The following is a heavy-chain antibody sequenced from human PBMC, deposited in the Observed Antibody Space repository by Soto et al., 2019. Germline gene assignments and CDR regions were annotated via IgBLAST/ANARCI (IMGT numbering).Heavy chain of an antibody. V-gene: IGHV3-33*01. D-gene: IGHD6-19*01. J-gene: IGHJ4*02. Sequence: QVQLVESGGGVVQPGRSLRLSCAASGFTFSSYGMHWVRQAPGKGLEWAAVIWYDGSNKYYADSVKGRFTISRDNSKNTLYLQMNSLRAEDTAVYYCARDLSGSGWYEGSDYWGQGTLVTVSS. CDR2: IWYDGSNK. CDR3: ARDLSGSGWYEGSDY. CDR1: GFTFSSYG.